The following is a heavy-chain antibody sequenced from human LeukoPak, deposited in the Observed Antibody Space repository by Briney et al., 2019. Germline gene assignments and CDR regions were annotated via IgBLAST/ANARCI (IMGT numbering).Heavy chain of an antibody. J-gene: IGHJ4*02. D-gene: IGHD6-13*01. V-gene: IGHV1-3*01. CDR2: INAGNGNT. Sequence: ASVKVSCKASGYTFTSYAMHWVRQAPGQRLEWMGWINAGNGNTKYSQKFQGRVTITRDTSASTAYMELSSLRSEDTAVYYCARDPRIAAAGGRFDYWCQGTLVTVSS. CDR3: ARDPRIAAAGGRFDY. CDR1: GYTFTSYA.